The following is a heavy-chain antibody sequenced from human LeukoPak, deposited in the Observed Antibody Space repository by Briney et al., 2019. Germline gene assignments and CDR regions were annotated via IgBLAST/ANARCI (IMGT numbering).Heavy chain of an antibody. CDR1: GITVSSNY. D-gene: IGHD5-12*01. V-gene: IGHV3-66*01. CDR2: IHRDGST. J-gene: IGHJ5*02. CDR3: ARGGYSAYHSVS. Sequence: PGGSLRLSCVASGITVSSNYMSWVRQAPGKGLEWVSSIHRDGSTFYADSVKGRFTISRDNSKNTLYLQMNSLGAEDTAVYYCARGGYSAYHSVSWGQGTLVTVSS.